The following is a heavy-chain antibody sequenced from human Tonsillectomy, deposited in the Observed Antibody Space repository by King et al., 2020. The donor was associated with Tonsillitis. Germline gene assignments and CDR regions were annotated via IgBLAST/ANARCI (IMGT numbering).Heavy chain of an antibody. CDR1: GGSISSSSYY. CDR3: AWGKGYCSGGSCPHDPNYYYYYGMDV. J-gene: IGHJ6*02. V-gene: IGHV4-39*01. CDR2: IYYSGST. D-gene: IGHD2-15*01. Sequence: LQLQESGPGLVKPSETLSLICTVSGGSISSSSYYWGWIRQPPGKGLEWIGSIYYSGSTYYNPSLQSRVTISIDTSKNQFSLKVNSMTAADTAVYYCAWGKGYCSGGSCPHDPNYYYYYGMDVWGQGTTVTVSS.